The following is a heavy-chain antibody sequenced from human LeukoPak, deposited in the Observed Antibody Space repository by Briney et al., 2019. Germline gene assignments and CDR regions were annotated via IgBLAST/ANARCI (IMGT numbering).Heavy chain of an antibody. CDR2: IYHSGST. CDR1: GVSISSGGYS. J-gene: IGHJ4*02. CDR3: ARGLERRGYYFDY. V-gene: IGHV4-30-2*01. D-gene: IGHD1-1*01. Sequence: SQTLSLTCAVSGVSISSGGYSWSWIRQPPGKGLEWIGYIYHSGSTYYNPSLKSRVTISVDRSKNQFSLKLSSVTAADTAVYYCARGLERRGYYFDYWGQGTLVTVSS.